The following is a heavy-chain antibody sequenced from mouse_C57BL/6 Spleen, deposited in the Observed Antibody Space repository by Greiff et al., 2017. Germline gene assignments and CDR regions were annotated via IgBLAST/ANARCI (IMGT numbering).Heavy chain of an antibody. CDR3: ARDEGDYCDY. CDR1: GYSFTGYY. Sequence: VQLQQSGPELVKPGASVKISCKASGYSFTGYYMNWVKQSPEKSLEWIGEINPSTGGTTYNQKFKAKATLTVDKSSSTAYMQLKSLTSEDSAVXYCARDEGDYCDYWGQGTTLTVSS. CDR2: INPSTGGT. J-gene: IGHJ2*01. V-gene: IGHV1-42*01.